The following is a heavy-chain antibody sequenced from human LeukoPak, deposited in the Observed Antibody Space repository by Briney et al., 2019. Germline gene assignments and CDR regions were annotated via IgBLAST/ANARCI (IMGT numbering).Heavy chain of an antibody. D-gene: IGHD6-19*01. CDR3: ARDWDGSGWPIDY. Sequence: GGSLRLSCAASGFTFSSYWMHWVRQAPGKGLVWVSHISGGGSSTSDAESVRGRFTISRDNAKNTLYLQMHSLRPEDTAVYYCARDWDGSGWPIDYWGQGTLVTVSS. CDR1: GFTFSSYW. J-gene: IGHJ4*02. CDR2: ISGGGSST. V-gene: IGHV3-74*01.